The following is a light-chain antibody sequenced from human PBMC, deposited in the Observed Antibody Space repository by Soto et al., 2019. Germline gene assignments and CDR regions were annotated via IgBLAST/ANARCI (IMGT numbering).Light chain of an antibody. CDR2: AAS. V-gene: IGKV1-5*01. CDR3: QQYHSYYPWT. Sequence: GDRVTITCRASQSISDWLAWYQQKPGKAPKLLIYAASSLESGVPSRFSGSGSGTDFSLTITSLQPDDSATYYCQQYHSYYPWTFGQGTKVDIK. J-gene: IGKJ1*01. CDR1: QSISDW.